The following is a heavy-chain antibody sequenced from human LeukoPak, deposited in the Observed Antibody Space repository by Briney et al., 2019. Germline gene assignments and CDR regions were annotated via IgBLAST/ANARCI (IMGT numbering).Heavy chain of an antibody. Sequence: GGSLRLSCAASGFTFSSYGMHWVRQAPGKGLEWVAFIRYDGSNKYYADSVKGRFTIPRDNSKNTLYLQMNSLRAEDTAVYYCAKDLRYYDILTGYSRPGTYWGQGTLVTVSS. CDR3: AKDLRYYDILTGYSRPGTY. J-gene: IGHJ4*02. CDR1: GFTFSSYG. D-gene: IGHD3-9*01. V-gene: IGHV3-30*02. CDR2: IRYDGSNK.